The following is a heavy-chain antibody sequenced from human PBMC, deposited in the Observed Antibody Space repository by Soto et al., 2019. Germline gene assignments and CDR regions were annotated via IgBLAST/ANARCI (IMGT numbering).Heavy chain of an antibody. CDR1: GFNVSNSY. Sequence: EMQVVESGGGLIQPGGSLILSCAASGFNVSNSYMNWVRQAPGKGLEWVSLIYADGSTFYTDSVRGRFIVSRDNSKNTVYLQMNSLRAEDTAVYYCARDWGGNTTPYWYFDLWGRGTLVNVSS. V-gene: IGHV3-53*01. CDR2: IYADGST. CDR3: ARDWGGNTTPYWYFDL. D-gene: IGHD1-1*01. J-gene: IGHJ2*01.